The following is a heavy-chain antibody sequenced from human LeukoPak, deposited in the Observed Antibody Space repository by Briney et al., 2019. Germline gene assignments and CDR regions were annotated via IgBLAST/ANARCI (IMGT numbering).Heavy chain of an antibody. CDR3: ARNVWGATYFDY. CDR2: NYYSGST. Sequence: KPSETLSLTCTVSGGSISSYYWSWIRQPPGKGLEWIGYNYYSGSTNYNPSLKSRVTISVDTSKNQFSLKLSSVTAADTAVYYCARNVWGATYFDYWGQGTLVTVSS. CDR1: GGSISSYY. D-gene: IGHD3-16*01. J-gene: IGHJ4*02. V-gene: IGHV4-59*01.